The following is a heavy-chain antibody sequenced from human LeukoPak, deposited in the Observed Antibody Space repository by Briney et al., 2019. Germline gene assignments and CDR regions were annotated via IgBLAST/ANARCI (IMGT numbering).Heavy chain of an antibody. CDR3: ARYYSGGSCYSAIDY. D-gene: IGHD2-15*01. CDR2: IYYSGST. Sequence: SETLSLTCTVSGGSISSYYWSWIRQPPGKGLEWIGYIYYSGSTNYNPSLKSRVTISVDTSKNQFSLKLSSVTAADTAVYYCARYYSGGSCYSAIDYWGQGTLVTVSS. CDR1: GGSISSYY. J-gene: IGHJ4*02. V-gene: IGHV4-59*01.